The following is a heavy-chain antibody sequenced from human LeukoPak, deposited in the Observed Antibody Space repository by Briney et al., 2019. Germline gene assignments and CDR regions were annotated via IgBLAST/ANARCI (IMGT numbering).Heavy chain of an antibody. Sequence: PGGSLRLSCAASGFTFDDYAMHCVRQPPGKSLEWVSLISGDGGSTYHADSVKGRFTVSRDNSKNSLYLQMNSLRTEDTALYYCAKDISRNFVVVPAADYWGQGTLVTVSS. CDR3: AKDISRNFVVVPAADY. CDR1: GFTFDDYA. V-gene: IGHV3-43*02. D-gene: IGHD2-2*01. CDR2: ISGDGGST. J-gene: IGHJ4*02.